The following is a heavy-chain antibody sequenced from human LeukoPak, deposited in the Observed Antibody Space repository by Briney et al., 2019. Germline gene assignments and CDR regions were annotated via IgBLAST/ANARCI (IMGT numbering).Heavy chain of an antibody. CDR1: GGSISSSSYY. J-gene: IGHJ6*02. D-gene: IGHD5-18*01. Sequence: SETLSLTCTVSGGSISSSSYYWGWIRQPPGKGLEWIGSIYYSGSTYYNPSLKSRVTISVDTSKNQFSLKLSSVTAADTAVYYCAGGIQLWFADYYYYGMDVWGQGTTVTVSS. CDR2: IYYSGST. V-gene: IGHV4-39*07. CDR3: AGGIQLWFADYYYYGMDV.